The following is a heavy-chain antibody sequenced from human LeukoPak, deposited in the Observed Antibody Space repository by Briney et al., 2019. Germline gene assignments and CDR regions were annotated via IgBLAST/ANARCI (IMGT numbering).Heavy chain of an antibody. CDR1: GYAFTNYF. J-gene: IGHJ4*02. CDR2: INPSGGST. CDR3: ARLGAYLRSFDY. Sequence: ASVKVSCKASGYAFTNYFMHWVRQAPGQGLEWMGIINPSGGSTTYAQKFQGRVTMTRDTSTNTAYMELSSLTSEDTAVYYCARLGAYLRSFDYWGQGTLVTVSS. D-gene: IGHD3-10*01. V-gene: IGHV1-46*01.